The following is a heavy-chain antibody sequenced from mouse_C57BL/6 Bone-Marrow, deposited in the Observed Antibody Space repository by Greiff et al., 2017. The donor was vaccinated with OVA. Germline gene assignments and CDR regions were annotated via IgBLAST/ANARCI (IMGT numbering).Heavy chain of an antibody. D-gene: IGHD1-1*01. CDR2: IYPSDSET. Sequence: VQLQQPGAELVRPGSSVKLSCKASGYTFTSYWMDWVKQRPGQGLEWIGNIYPSDSETHYNQKFKDKATLTVDKSSSTAYMQLSSLTSEDSAVYYCARREMLYYYGSSSFAYGGQGTLVTVSA. CDR1: GYTFTSYW. J-gene: IGHJ3*01. V-gene: IGHV1-61*01. CDR3: ARREMLYYYGSSSFAY.